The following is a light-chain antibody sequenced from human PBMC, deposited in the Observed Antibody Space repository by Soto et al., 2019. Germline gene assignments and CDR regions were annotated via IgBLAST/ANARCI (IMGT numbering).Light chain of an antibody. CDR1: QSVSSNY. CDR2: DAA. V-gene: IGKV3-20*01. CDR3: QQQASSPPHT. J-gene: IGKJ4*01. Sequence: EIVLTQSPGTLSLSPGERATLSCRASQSVSSNYLAWYQQKPHQAPRLLIFDAASRATGTPDRFSGSGSGSELTLTISSLEPEDVAVYYCQQQASSPPHTFGGGSKVEIK.